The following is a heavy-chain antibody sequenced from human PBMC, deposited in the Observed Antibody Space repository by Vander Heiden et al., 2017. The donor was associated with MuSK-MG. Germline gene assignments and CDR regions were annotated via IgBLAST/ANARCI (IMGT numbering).Heavy chain of an antibody. CDR3: ASQYYSSSSCFLSLLDY. V-gene: IGHV3-30*03. D-gene: IGHD2-2*01. CDR2: ISYDGSNK. J-gene: IGHJ4*02. CDR1: GFTFSSYG. Sequence: QVQLVESGGGVVQPGRSLRLSCAASGFTFSSYGMHWVRQAPGKGLEWVAVISYDGSNKYYADSVKGRVTISRDNSKNTLYLQMNSLRAEDTAVYYCASQYYSSSSCFLSLLDYWGQGTLVTVSS.